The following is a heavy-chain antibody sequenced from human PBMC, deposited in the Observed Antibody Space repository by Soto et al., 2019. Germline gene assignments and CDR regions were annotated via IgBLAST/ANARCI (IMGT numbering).Heavy chain of an antibody. V-gene: IGHV4-34*01. CDR3: ARARITIFGVVNPFDY. J-gene: IGHJ4*02. Sequence: QVQLQRWGAGLLKPSETLSLTCAVYGGSFSGYYWSWIRQPPGKGLEWIGEINHSGSTNYNPSLKSRVTISVDTSKNQFSLKLSSVTAADTAVYYRARARITIFGVVNPFDYWGQGTLVTVSS. CDR1: GGSFSGYY. D-gene: IGHD3-3*01. CDR2: INHSGST.